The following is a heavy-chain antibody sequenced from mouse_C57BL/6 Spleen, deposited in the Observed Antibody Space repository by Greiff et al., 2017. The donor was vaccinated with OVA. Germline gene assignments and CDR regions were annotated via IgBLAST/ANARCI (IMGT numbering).Heavy chain of an antibody. CDR1: GFSLTSYG. D-gene: IGHD2-10*01. Sequence: QVQLQQSGPGLVQPSQSLSITCTVSGFSLTSYGVHWVRQSPGKGLEWLGVIWSGGSTDYNAAFISRLSISKDNSKSQVFFTMNSLQADDTAIYYCASSSYYGNSWFAYWGQGTLVTVSA. CDR3: ASSSYYGNSWFAY. CDR2: IWSGGST. V-gene: IGHV2-2*01. J-gene: IGHJ3*01.